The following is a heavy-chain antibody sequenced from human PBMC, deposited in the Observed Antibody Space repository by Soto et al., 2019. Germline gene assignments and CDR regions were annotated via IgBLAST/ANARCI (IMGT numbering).Heavy chain of an antibody. D-gene: IGHD3-9*01. V-gene: IGHV4-31*03. CDR3: ARVSYDILTGYYGVYFDY. J-gene: IGHJ4*02. CDR1: GGSISSGGYY. Sequence: QVQLQESGPGLVKPSQTLSLTCTVSGGSISSGGYYWSWIRQHPGKGLEWIGYIYYSGSTYYNPSLKSRVTISVDTSKNQFSLKLSSVTAADTAVYYCARVSYDILTGYYGVYFDYWGQGTLVTVSS. CDR2: IYYSGST.